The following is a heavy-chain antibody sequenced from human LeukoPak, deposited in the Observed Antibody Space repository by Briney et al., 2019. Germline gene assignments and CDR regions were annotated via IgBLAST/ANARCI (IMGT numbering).Heavy chain of an antibody. D-gene: IGHD5-18*01. J-gene: IGHJ4*02. V-gene: IGHV3-23*01. CDR1: GFTFSSYA. CDR3: AKEGQGYSYGYDYFDY. Sequence: GGSLRLSCVASGFTFSSYAMGWVRQAPGKGLEWVSAISAGGGSTYYADSVKGRFTISRDNSKNTVYLQMNSLRAEDTAVYYCAKEGQGYSYGYDYFDYWGQGTLVTVSS. CDR2: ISAGGGST.